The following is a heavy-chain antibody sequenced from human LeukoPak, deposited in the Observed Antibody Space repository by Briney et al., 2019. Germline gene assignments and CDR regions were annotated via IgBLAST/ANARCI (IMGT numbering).Heavy chain of an antibody. CDR1: GYRFSSYG. CDR3: ARPLTYYYDSNGRYAFEI. D-gene: IGHD3-22*01. CDR2: ISAYNGDT. J-gene: IGHJ3*02. V-gene: IGHV1-18*01. Sequence: ALVKVSCKAFGYRFSSYGIIWVRQAPGQGLEWMGWISAYNGDTNSAQKFQGRVTMTTDTSASTAYMELRSLRSDDTAVYYCARPLTYYYDSNGRYAFEIWGQGTMVAVSS.